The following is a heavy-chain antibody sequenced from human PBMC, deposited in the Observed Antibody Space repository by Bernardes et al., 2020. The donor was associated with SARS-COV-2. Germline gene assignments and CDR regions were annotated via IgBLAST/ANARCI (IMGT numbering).Heavy chain of an antibody. CDR3: AGAPADGLQGY. J-gene: IGHJ4*02. D-gene: IGHD2-15*01. V-gene: IGHV3-33*03. CDR2: ICYDGSNK. CDR1: GFTFSNYG. Sequence: GGSLRLSCTASGFTFSNYGMHWVRQAPGKGLEWVAVICYDGSNKYYRDSVRGRFTIARDNSKNTVYQQMNILRTDDTAIYYCAGAPADGLQGYWGQGTLVTVSS.